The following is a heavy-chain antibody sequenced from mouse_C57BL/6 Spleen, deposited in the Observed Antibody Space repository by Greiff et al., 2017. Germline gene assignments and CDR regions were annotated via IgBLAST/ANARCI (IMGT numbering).Heavy chain of an antibody. CDR2: IRSKSNNYAT. CDR1: GFSFNTYA. Sequence: EVHLVESGGGLVQPKGSLKLSCAASGFSFNTYAMNWVRQAPGKGLEWVARIRSKSNNYATYYADSVKDRFTISRDDSESMLYLQMNNLKTEDTAMYYCVRQRNYGSSPGAMDYWGQGTSVTVSS. V-gene: IGHV10-1*01. CDR3: VRQRNYGSSPGAMDY. D-gene: IGHD1-1*01. J-gene: IGHJ4*01.